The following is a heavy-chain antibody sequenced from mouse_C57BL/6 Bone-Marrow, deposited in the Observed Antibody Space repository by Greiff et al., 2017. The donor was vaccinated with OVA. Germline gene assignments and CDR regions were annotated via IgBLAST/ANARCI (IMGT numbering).Heavy chain of an antibody. Sequence: EVKLQESGPGLVKPSQSLSLTCSVTGYSITSGYYWNWIRQFPGNKLEWMGYISYDGSNNYNPSLKNRISITRDTSKNQFFLKLNAVTTEDTATYYCRLYGYDEDWDFDVWGTGTTVTVSS. CDR3: RLYGYDEDWDFDV. CDR1: GYSITSGYY. CDR2: ISYDGSN. D-gene: IGHD2-2*01. V-gene: IGHV3-6*01. J-gene: IGHJ1*03.